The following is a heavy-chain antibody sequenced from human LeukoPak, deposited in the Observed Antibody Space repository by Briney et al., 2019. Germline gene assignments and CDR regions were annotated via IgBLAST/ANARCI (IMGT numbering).Heavy chain of an antibody. D-gene: IGHD6-13*01. CDR1: GYTFTSYG. CDR2: ISAYNGNT. CDR3: ARDHSSSWFTGEIDN. V-gene: IGHV1-18*01. J-gene: IGHJ4*02. Sequence: EASVKVSCKDSGYTFTSYGISWVRQAPGQGLEWMGWISAYNGNTNYAQKLQGRVTMTTDTSTSTAYMELRSLRSDDTAVYYCARDHSSSWFTGEIDNWGQGTLVTVSS.